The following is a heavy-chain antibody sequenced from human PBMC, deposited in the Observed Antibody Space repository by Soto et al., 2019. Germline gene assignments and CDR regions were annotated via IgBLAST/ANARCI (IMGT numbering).Heavy chain of an antibody. CDR3: ASDPGGWLLDV. V-gene: IGHV4-31*01. CDR2: IYYSGST. CDR1: GGSISSGGYY. D-gene: IGHD6-19*01. J-gene: IGHJ1*01. Sequence: QVQLQESGPGLVKPSQTLSLTCTVSGGSISSGGYYWSWIRQHPGKGLEWIGYIYYSGSTQYNPSLESQPAIQADTSKIRLSVKLSSVTAADTAVYYCASDPGGWLLDVWGQRSLVTVSS.